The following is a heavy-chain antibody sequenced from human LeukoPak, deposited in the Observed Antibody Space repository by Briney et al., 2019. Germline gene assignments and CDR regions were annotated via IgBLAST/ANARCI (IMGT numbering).Heavy chain of an antibody. CDR1: GGSISSYY. D-gene: IGHD5-18*01. V-gene: IGHV4-59*08. Sequence: SETLSLTCTVSGGSISSYYWSWIRQPPGKGLEWIGYIYYSGSTNYNASLKSRVTISLDTSKNQFSLKLSSVTAADTAVYYCARDGYTYGSFDYWGQGTLVTVSS. CDR2: IYYSGST. CDR3: ARDGYTYGSFDY. J-gene: IGHJ4*02.